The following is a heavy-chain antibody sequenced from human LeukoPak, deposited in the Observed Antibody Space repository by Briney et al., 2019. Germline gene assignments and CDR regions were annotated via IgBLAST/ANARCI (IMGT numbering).Heavy chain of an antibody. CDR3: ARRGSLWFGNRYFDY. CDR1: GGSFSGYY. D-gene: IGHD3-10*01. J-gene: IGHJ4*02. CDR2: INHSGST. Sequence: PSETLSLTCAVYGGSFSGYYWSWIRQPPGKGLEWIGEINHSGSTNYNPSLKSRVTISVDTSKNQFSLKMSSVTAADTAVYYCARRGSLWFGNRYFDYWGQGTLVTVSS. V-gene: IGHV4-34*01.